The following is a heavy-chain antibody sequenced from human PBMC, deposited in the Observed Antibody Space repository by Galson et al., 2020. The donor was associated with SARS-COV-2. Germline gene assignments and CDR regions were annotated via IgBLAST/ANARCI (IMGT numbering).Heavy chain of an antibody. CDR3: AKRDNVGASGRFDV. J-gene: IGHJ3*01. CDR2: IVGGGTNT. V-gene: IGHV3-23*01. Sequence: GESLKISCTASGSALTFSLSAMNWVRQSPGKGLEWVSRIVGGGTNTYYTDSVKGRFTISSDPSKNTVYLQMNSLRVDDTAVYYCAKRDNVGASGRFDVWGQGTMVTVSS. D-gene: IGHD1-26*01. CDR1: GSALTFSLSA.